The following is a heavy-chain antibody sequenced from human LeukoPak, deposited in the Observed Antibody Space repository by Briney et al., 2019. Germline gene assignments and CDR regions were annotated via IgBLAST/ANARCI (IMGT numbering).Heavy chain of an antibody. CDR1: GGSFSGYY. D-gene: IGHD1-26*01. CDR3: ARVWEIVGAASAFQH. V-gene: IGHV4-34*01. J-gene: IGHJ1*01. Sequence: SETLSLTCAVYGGSFSGYYWSWIRQPPGKGLEWIGEINHSGSTNYNPSLKSRVTISVDTSKNQFSLKLSSVTAADTAVYYCARVWEIVGAASAFQHWGQGTLVTVSS. CDR2: INHSGST.